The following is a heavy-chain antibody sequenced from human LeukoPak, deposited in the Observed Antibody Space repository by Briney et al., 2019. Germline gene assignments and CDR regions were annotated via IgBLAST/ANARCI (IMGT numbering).Heavy chain of an antibody. Sequence: GGSLRLSCAASGFTFSSHLMRWVRQAPGKGLVWVSRISSDGTYTNYADSVRGRFTISRDNAKNTLYLQMNSLRAEDTAVYYCARESVAGNDFDYWGQGTLVTVSS. V-gene: IGHV3-74*01. CDR1: GFTFSSHL. CDR2: ISSDGTYT. D-gene: IGHD6-19*01. J-gene: IGHJ4*02. CDR3: ARESVAGNDFDY.